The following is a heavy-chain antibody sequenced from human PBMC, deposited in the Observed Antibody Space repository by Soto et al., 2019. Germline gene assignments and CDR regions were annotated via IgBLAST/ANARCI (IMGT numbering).Heavy chain of an antibody. CDR1: GGTFSSYD. D-gene: IGHD3-3*01. V-gene: IGHV1-8*02. J-gene: IGHJ6*02. CDR3: AREAQSIRFLEWHYGMDV. Sequence: GASVNVSCKASGGTFSSYDINWVRQATGQGLEWMGWMNPNSGNTGYAQKFQGRVTMTRNTSISTAYMELSSLRSEDTAVYYCAREAQSIRFLEWHYGMDVWGQGTTVTVSS. CDR2: MNPNSGNT.